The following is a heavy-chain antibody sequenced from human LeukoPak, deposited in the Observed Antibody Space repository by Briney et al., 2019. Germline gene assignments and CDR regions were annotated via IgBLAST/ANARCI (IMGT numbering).Heavy chain of an antibody. CDR1: GFTFSNYM. J-gene: IGHJ4*02. V-gene: IGHV3-7*01. CDR2: IKQDGSEK. Sequence: PGGSLRLSCAASGFTFSNYMMHWVRQAPGKGLEWVANIKQDGSEKYYVDSVKGRFTISRDNAENSLYLQMNSLRAEDTALYYCARKRPNYFDYWGQGTLVTVSS. CDR3: ARKRPNYFDY.